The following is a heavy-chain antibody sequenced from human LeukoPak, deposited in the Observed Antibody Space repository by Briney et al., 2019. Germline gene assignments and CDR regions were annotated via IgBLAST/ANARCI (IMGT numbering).Heavy chain of an antibody. Sequence: PGGSLRLSCAASGFTFSSYSMNWVRQAPGKGLEWVSSISSSSSYIYYADSVKGRFTISRDNAKNSLYLQMNSLRAEGTAVYYCARANSKGIAAAGTSDYWGQGTLVTVSS. D-gene: IGHD6-13*01. CDR1: GFTFSSYS. J-gene: IGHJ4*02. CDR3: ARANSKGIAAAGTSDY. CDR2: ISSSSSYI. V-gene: IGHV3-21*01.